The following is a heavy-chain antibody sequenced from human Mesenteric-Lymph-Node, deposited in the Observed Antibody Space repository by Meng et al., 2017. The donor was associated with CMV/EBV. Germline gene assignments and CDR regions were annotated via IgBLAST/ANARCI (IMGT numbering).Heavy chain of an antibody. CDR2: ITGSGRST. D-gene: IGHD3-22*01. J-gene: IGHJ4*02. V-gene: IGHV3-23*01. CDR3: AKDAAEVYYDSTGYFD. Sequence: AFTFTSYAMNWVRQAPGKGLEWGSGITGSGRSTYYADSVKGRFTIYRDNSKNTLYLQMNSLRAEDTAVYYCAKDAAEVYYDSTGYFDWGQGTLVTVSS. CDR1: AFTFTSYA.